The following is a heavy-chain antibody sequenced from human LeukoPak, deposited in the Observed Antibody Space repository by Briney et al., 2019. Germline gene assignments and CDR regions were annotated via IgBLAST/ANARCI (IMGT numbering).Heavy chain of an antibody. CDR1: GGSISSSSYY. CDR2: IYYSGST. J-gene: IGHJ2*01. D-gene: IGHD6-19*01. V-gene: IGHV4-39*01. CDR3: ARHDEDSSGRAFDL. Sequence: SETLSLTCTVSGGSISSSSYYWGWIRQPPGKGLEWIGSIYYSGSTNYNPSLKSRVTISVDTSKNQFSLKLSSVTAADTAVYYCARHDEDSSGRAFDLWGRGTLVTVSS.